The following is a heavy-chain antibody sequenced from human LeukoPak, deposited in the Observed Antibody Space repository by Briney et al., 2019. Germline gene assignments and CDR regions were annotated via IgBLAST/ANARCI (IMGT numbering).Heavy chain of an antibody. Sequence: SQTLSLTCAVSGGSISSGGYSWSWIRQPPGKGLEWIGYIYHSGSTYYNPSLKSRVTISVDTSKNQFSLKLSSVTAADTAVYYCATSLRYFDWLLHYWGQGTLVTVSS. V-gene: IGHV4-30-2*01. CDR1: GGSISSGGYS. J-gene: IGHJ4*02. D-gene: IGHD3-9*01. CDR3: ATSLRYFDWLLHY. CDR2: IYHSGST.